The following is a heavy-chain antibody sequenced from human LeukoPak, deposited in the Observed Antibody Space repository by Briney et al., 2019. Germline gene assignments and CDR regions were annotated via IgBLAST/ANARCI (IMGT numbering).Heavy chain of an antibody. D-gene: IGHD1-7*01. CDR2: ISYDGSNK. J-gene: IGHJ4*02. CDR3: ARGGSQLELRYQPIGY. CDR1: GFTFSSYA. Sequence: PGGSLRLSCAAAGFTFSSYAMHWVRQAPGKGLEWVAVISYDGSNKYYADSVKGRFTISRDNSKNTLYLRMNSLRAEDTAVDYCARGGSQLELRYQPIGYWGQGTLVTVSS. V-gene: IGHV3-30-3*01.